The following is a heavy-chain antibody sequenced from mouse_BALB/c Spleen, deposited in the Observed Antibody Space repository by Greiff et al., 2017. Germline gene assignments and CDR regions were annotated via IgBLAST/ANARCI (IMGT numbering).Heavy chain of an antibody. D-gene: IGHD2-3*01. J-gene: IGHJ4*01. V-gene: IGHV2-4-1*01. CDR2: IWSGGST. CDR3: ARKGNGYYGGFYAMDY. CDR1: GFSLTSYG. Sequence: QVQLQQSGPGLVQPSQSLSITCTVSGFSLTSYGVHWVRQSPGKGLEWLGVIWSGGSTDYNAAFISRLSISKDNSKSQVFFKMNSLQADDTAIYYCARKGNGYYGGFYAMDYWGQGTSVTVSS.